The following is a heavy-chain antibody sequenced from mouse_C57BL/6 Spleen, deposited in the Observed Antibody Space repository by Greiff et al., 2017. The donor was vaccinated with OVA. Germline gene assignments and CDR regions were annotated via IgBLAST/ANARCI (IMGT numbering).Heavy chain of an antibody. J-gene: IGHJ2*01. CDR2: IYPRSGNT. D-gene: IGHD2-4*01. Sequence: VQLKESGAELARPGASVKLSCKASGYTFTSYGISWVKQRTGQGLEWIGEIYPRSGNTYYNEKFKGKATLTADKSSSTAYMELRSLTSEDSAVYFCAREENDYDGYWGQGTTLTVSS. CDR1: GYTFTSYG. V-gene: IGHV1-81*01. CDR3: AREENDYDGY.